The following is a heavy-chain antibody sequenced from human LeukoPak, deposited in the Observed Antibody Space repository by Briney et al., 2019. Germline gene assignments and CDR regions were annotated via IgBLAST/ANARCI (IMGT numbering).Heavy chain of an antibody. D-gene: IGHD1-1*01. J-gene: IGHJ4*02. Sequence: GGSLRLSCAASGFTFSSYGMHWVRQAPGKGLEWVAVIWYGGSNKYYADSVKGRFTISRDNSKNTLYLQMNSLRAEDTAVYYCAKGLGKTGTPIFDYWGQGTLVTVSS. CDR1: GFTFSSYG. V-gene: IGHV3-30*02. CDR3: AKGLGKTGTPIFDY. CDR2: IWYGGSNK.